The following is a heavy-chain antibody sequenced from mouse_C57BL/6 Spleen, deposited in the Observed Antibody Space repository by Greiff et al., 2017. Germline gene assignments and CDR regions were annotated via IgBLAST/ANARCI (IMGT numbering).Heavy chain of an antibody. Sequence: VQLQQSGPVLVKPGASVKMSCKASGYTFTDYYMNWVKQSHGKSLEWIGVINPYNGGTSYNQKFKGKATLTVDKSSSTDYMELNSLTSEDSAVYYCARNTTVVPPYAMDYWGQGTSVTVSS. D-gene: IGHD1-1*01. CDR3: ARNTTVVPPYAMDY. V-gene: IGHV1-19*01. J-gene: IGHJ4*01. CDR1: GYTFTDYY. CDR2: INPYNGGT.